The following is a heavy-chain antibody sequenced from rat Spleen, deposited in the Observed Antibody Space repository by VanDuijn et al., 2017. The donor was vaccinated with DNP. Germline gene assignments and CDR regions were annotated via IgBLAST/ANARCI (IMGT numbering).Heavy chain of an antibody. CDR2: IIFDGSTT. CDR1: GFIFSNYW. J-gene: IGHJ1*01. Sequence: EVQLVESGGGPVQPGRSLKLSCVASGFIFSNYWMTWVRQAPKKGLEWVATIIFDGSTTYYRDSVKGRFTISRDNAHSTLYLQMTSLRSEDTATYYCARRWYFDFWGPGTMVTVSS. V-gene: IGHV5-7*01. CDR3: ARRWYFDF.